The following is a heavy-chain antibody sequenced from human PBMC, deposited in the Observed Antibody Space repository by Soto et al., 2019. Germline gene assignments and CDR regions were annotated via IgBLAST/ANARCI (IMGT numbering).Heavy chain of an antibody. Sequence: VGSLRLSCAASGFIFSDYSMNWVRQAPVKGLEWVSSISGSRGYIYYGDSVKGRFTISRDNAKNSVVLQMNNLRAEDTAVYYCARDWAAALDYWGPGTLVTVSS. D-gene: IGHD6-13*01. CDR2: ISGSRGYI. V-gene: IGHV3-21*01. CDR1: GFIFSDYS. J-gene: IGHJ4*02. CDR3: ARDWAAALDY.